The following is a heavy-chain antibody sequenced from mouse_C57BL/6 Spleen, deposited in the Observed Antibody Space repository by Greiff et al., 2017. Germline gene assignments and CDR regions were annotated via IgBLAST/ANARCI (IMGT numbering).Heavy chain of an antibody. CDR3: ARRATYAPDY. D-gene: IGHD5-5*01. J-gene: IGHJ2*01. CDR1: GFTFSDYG. Sequence: EVKLVESGGGLVKPGGSLKLSCAASGFTFSDYGMHWVRQAPEKGLEWVAYISSGSSTIYYADTVKGRFTISRDNAKNTLFLQMTSLRSEDTAMYYCARRATYAPDYWGQGTTLTVSS. CDR2: ISSGSSTI. V-gene: IGHV5-17*01.